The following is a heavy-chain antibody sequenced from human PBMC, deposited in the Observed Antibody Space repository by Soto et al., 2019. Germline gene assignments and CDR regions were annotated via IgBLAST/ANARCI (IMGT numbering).Heavy chain of an antibody. D-gene: IGHD6-6*01. J-gene: IGHJ6*02. Sequence: QVQLVESGGGVVQPGRSLRLSCAASGFTFSSYAMHWVRQAPGKGLEWVAVISYDGSNKYYADSVKGRFTISRDNSKNTLXXQXNXXRAEDTAVYYCARGEGGIAARKSGRKGYYYYGMDVWGQGTTVTVSS. CDR3: ARGEGGIAARKSGRKGYYYYGMDV. CDR1: GFTFSSYA. V-gene: IGHV3-30-3*01. CDR2: ISYDGSNK.